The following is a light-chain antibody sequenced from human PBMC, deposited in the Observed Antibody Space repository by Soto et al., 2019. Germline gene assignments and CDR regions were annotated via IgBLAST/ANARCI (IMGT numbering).Light chain of an antibody. V-gene: IGLV1-40*01. CDR3: QSYDSSLSGVV. CDR2: GNN. J-gene: IGLJ2*01. CDR1: SSNIGANYD. Sequence: QSVLTQPPSVSGAPGQRVTISCTGSSSNIGANYDVQWYQQLPGTAPKLLIYGNNNRPSGVPDRISGSKSGASASLALTGLQAEDEAHYYCQSYDSSLSGVVFGGGTKLTVL.